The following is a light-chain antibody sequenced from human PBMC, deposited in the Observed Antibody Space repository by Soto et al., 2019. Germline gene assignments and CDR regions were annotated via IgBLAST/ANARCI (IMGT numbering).Light chain of an antibody. Sequence: NQPASGTGVPVRGITSSYTETSSDVGGYNYVSWYQQHPGKAPKLMIYDVSNRPSGVSNRFSGSKSGNTASLTISGLQAEDEAHYYCSSYTSRSTGVFGTGTTATVL. CDR3: SSYTSRSTGV. J-gene: IGLJ1*01. V-gene: IGLV2-14*01. CDR1: SSDVGGYNY. CDR2: DVS.